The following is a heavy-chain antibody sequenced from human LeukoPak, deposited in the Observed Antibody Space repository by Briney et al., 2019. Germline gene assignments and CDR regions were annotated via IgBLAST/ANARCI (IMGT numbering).Heavy chain of an antibody. Sequence: ASVKVSCKASGYTFTSYYMHWVRQAPGQGLEWVGWISPNSGGTNYAQKFQGRVTMTRDTSISTAYMELSRLRSDDTAVYYCARDHEGYCSSTSCLHYYMDVWGKGTTVTVSS. CDR2: ISPNSGGT. D-gene: IGHD2-2*01. J-gene: IGHJ6*03. CDR3: ARDHEGYCSSTSCLHYYMDV. CDR1: GYTFTSYY. V-gene: IGHV1-2*02.